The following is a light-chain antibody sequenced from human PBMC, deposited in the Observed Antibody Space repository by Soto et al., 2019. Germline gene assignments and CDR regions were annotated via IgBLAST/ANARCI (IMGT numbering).Light chain of an antibody. CDR2: EVS. CDR1: SSDVGGYNY. J-gene: IGLJ1*01. CDR3: SSYTSSSTLYV. Sequence: QSVLTQPASVSGSPGQSITISCTGTSSDVGGYNYVSWYQQHPGKAPKLMIYEVSNRPSGVSNRFSGSKSGNTASLTISGLQAEDEAYSYGSSYTSSSTLYVFGTGTKGTVL. V-gene: IGLV2-14*01.